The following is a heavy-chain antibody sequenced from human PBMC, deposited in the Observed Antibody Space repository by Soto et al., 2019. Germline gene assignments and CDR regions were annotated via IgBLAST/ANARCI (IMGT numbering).Heavy chain of an antibody. J-gene: IGHJ4*02. Sequence: EVELVESGGALVQPGRSLRLSCAASGFTFDDFALHWVRQAPGRGLEWVAGVSWNSGSTGYADSVKGRFTISKDRAKNALLVQMESLRPEDSALYFCAKDRGVCWYGSGDDAGGFDYWGQGSLVAVSS. CDR3: AKDRGVCWYGSGDDAGGFDY. CDR2: VSWNSGST. V-gene: IGHV3-9*01. CDR1: GFTFDDFA. D-gene: IGHD3-10*01.